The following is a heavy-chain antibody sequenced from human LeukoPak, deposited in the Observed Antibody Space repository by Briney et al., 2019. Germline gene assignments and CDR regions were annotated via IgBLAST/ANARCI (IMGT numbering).Heavy chain of an antibody. Sequence: ASVKVSCKASGYTLTGYYIHWVRQAPGQGLEWMGWITPNSGIIEYARKFQGRVTMTRDTSTSTAYMEVSWLTSDDTALYYCAMDGSGRPSYYYYMDVWGTGTTVTVSS. CDR1: GYTLTGYY. D-gene: IGHD3-10*01. V-gene: IGHV1-2*02. CDR3: AMDGSGRPSYYYYMDV. J-gene: IGHJ6*03. CDR2: ITPNSGII.